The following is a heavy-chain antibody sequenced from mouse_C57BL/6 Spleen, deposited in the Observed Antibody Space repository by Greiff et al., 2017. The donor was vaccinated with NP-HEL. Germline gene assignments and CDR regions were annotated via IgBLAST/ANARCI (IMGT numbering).Heavy chain of an antibody. CDR2: ISYSGST. D-gene: IGHD2-4*01. V-gene: IGHV3-1*01. CDR3: ARDYDYGGFAY. Sequence: EVKLQESGPGMVKPSQSLSLTCTVTGYSITSGYDWHWIRHFPGNKLEWMGYISYSGSTNYNPSLKSRISITHDTSKNHFFLKLNSVTTEDTATYYCARDYDYGGFAYWGQGTLVTVSA. J-gene: IGHJ3*01. CDR1: GYSITSGYD.